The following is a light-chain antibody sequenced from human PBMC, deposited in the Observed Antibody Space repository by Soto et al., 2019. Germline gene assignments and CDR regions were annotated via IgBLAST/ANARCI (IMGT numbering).Light chain of an antibody. J-gene: IGKJ1*01. Sequence: DIVMTQSPLSLPVTPGEPASISCRSSQSLLHSNGYNYLDRYLQKPGQSPQLLIYLGSNRSSGVPDRFSGSGSATDFTLKISRVEAEDVGIYYCMQPLQTPRTFGQGTKVEIK. CDR2: LGS. CDR1: QSLLHSNGYNY. CDR3: MQPLQTPRT. V-gene: IGKV2-28*01.